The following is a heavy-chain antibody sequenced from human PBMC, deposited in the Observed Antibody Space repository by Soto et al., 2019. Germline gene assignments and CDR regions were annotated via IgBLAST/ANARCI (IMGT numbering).Heavy chain of an antibody. D-gene: IGHD3-10*01. CDR1: GFIFSSYD. J-gene: IGHJ5*02. CDR2: ISSGSGNI. V-gene: IGHV3-48*04. Sequence: EVQLVESGGGLVQPGGSLRLSCAASGFIFSSYDMNWVRQAPGKGLEWVSYISSGSGNILYADSVKGRFTISRDYAKNSLYLQMNSLRAEDTAVYYCARTYGTGSLNRFDPWGQGTLVTVSS. CDR3: ARTYGTGSLNRFDP.